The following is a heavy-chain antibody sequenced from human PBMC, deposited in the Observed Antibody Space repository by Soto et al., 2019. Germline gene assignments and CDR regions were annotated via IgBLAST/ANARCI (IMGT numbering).Heavy chain of an antibody. J-gene: IGHJ2*01. CDR2: IYFNDDK. V-gene: IGHV2-5*01. Sequence: QITLKESAPALVQPTQTLTLTCSFSGFSLSSSGVGVGWIRQPPGKALEWLALIYFNDDKRYSPSLKTRLTISKDTSKNQVVLTMTNVDPVDKATYFCAHIPVAGTWYFDLWGRGTLVTVSS. CDR3: AHIPVAGTWYFDL. CDR1: GFSLSSSGVG. D-gene: IGHD6-19*01.